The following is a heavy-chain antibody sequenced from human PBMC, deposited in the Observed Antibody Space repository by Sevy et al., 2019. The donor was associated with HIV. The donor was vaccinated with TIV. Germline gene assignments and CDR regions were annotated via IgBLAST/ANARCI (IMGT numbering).Heavy chain of an antibody. J-gene: IGHJ6*02. CDR3: AKAYDPGNYYYYGMDV. D-gene: IGHD3-3*01. CDR2: IRYDGSNK. V-gene: IGHV3-30*02. Sequence: GGSLRLSCAASGFTFSSYGMHWVRQAPGKGLEWVAFIRYDGSNKYYADSVKGRFTISTDNSKNTLYLQMNSLRAEDTAVYYCAKAYDPGNYYYYGMDVWGQGTMVTVSS. CDR1: GFTFSSYG.